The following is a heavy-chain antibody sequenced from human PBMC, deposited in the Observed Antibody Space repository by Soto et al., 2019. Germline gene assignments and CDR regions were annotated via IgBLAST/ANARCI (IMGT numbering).Heavy chain of an antibody. V-gene: IGHV4-31*03. J-gene: IGHJ6*02. D-gene: IGHD6-13*01. Sequence: SETLSLTCTVSGGSISSGGYYWSWIRQHPGKGLEWIGYIYYSGSTYYNPSLKSRVTISVDTSKNQFSLKLSSVTAADTAVYYCARVSSWSGYYYYGMDVWGPGTTVTVSS. CDR2: IYYSGST. CDR1: GGSISSGGYY. CDR3: ARVSSWSGYYYYGMDV.